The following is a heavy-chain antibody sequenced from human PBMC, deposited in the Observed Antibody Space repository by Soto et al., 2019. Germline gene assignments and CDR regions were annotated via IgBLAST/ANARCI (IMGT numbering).Heavy chain of an antibody. Sequence: WGSLRLSCTVSGFTFSNASMTCVRQAPWKGLEWVGRIKSKTDDGTTDYAAPVKGRFTISRDDSRNTLYLQMNSLKTEDTAVYYCTTDSSSWAYYYYYGMDVWGQGTTVTVS. CDR1: GFTFSNAS. CDR3: TTDSSSWAYYYYYGMDV. J-gene: IGHJ6*02. V-gene: IGHV3-15*01. D-gene: IGHD2-2*01. CDR2: IKSKTDDGTT.